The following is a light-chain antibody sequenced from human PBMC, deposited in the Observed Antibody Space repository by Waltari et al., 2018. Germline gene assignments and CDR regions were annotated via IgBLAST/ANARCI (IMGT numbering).Light chain of an antibody. CDR3: QQSYNAPYT. V-gene: IGKV1-39*01. J-gene: IGKJ2*01. Sequence: DMQMTQSPSSLSASIGDRVTITCRTSQDISTFLNWYQQKPGRAPNLLIFAASSLQSGVPSRFSGSGSGTDFTLTISSLQPEDCATYYYQQSYNAPYTFAQGTKLEIK. CDR2: AAS. CDR1: QDISTF.